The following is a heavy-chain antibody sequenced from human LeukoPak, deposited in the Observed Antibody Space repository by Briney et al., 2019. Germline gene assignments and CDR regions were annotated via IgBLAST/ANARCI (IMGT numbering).Heavy chain of an antibody. CDR3: ARDWGSSSGGSPHFDY. J-gene: IGHJ4*02. V-gene: IGHV1-3*01. CDR1: GYTFTSYV. Sequence: ASVKVSCKASGYTFTSYVMHWVRQAPGQRLEWMGWINAGNGNTKYSQKFQGRVTITRDTSASTAYMELSSLRSEDTAVYYCARDWGSSSGGSPHFDYWGQGTLVTVSS. D-gene: IGHD6-6*01. CDR2: INAGNGNT.